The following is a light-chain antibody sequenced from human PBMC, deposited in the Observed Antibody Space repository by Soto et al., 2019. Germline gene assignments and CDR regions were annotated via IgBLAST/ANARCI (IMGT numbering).Light chain of an antibody. Sequence: TVMTQSPLYLRLTPGQQAYISCSSSESFLKSNGYNYFDWYVQKPGQSPQLMIYLDSNRASGVHARFSGSGSGTDFTLTISSVEAEDVGLYYCMQALQTHLTFGTGTRVEIK. CDR1: ESFLKSNGYNY. V-gene: IGKV2-28*01. CDR3: MQALQTHLT. CDR2: LDS. J-gene: IGKJ5*01.